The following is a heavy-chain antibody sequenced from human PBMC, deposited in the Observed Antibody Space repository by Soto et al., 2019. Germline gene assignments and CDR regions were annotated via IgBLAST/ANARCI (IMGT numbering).Heavy chain of an antibody. J-gene: IGHJ4*02. CDR3: ARDPGAVGATFDY. V-gene: IGHV4-61*01. Sequence: QVQLQESGPGLVKPSETLSLTCTVSGGSVSSGSYYWSWIRQPPGKGLEWIGYIYYSGGTNYNPSLKSRVTISVDTSKNQFSLKLSSLTAADTAVYYCARDPGAVGATFDYWGQGTLVTVSS. CDR2: IYYSGGT. CDR1: GGSVSSGSYY. D-gene: IGHD1-26*01.